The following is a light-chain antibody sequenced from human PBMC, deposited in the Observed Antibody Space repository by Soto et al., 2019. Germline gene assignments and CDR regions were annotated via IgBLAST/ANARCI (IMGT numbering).Light chain of an antibody. CDR3: CSYAGNSLWV. J-gene: IGLJ3*02. Sequence: QSALTQPRSVSGSPGQSVTISCTRTSSDVGGSNLVSWYQQHAGRAPKLVIYDVIKRPSGVPDRFSGSKSGNTASLTISGLQVEDEADYYCCSYAGNSLWVFGGGTKLTVL. V-gene: IGLV2-11*01. CDR2: DVI. CDR1: SSDVGGSNL.